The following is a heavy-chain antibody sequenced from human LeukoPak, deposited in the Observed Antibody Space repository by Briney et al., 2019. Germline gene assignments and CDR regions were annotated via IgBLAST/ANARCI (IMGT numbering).Heavy chain of an antibody. V-gene: IGHV3-66*01. J-gene: IGHJ4*02. Sequence: GGSLRLSCAASGFTVSSNYMSWVRQAPGKGLEWVSVIYSGGRTYYADSVKGRFTISRDNSKNTLYLQMNSLRAEDTAVYYCARGSWSAADTNIDYWGQGTLVTVSS. D-gene: IGHD6-13*01. CDR1: GFTVSSNY. CDR3: ARGSWSAADTNIDY. CDR2: IYSGGRT.